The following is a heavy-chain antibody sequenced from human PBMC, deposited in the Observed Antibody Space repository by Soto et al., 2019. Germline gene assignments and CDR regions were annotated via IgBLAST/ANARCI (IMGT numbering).Heavy chain of an antibody. CDR3: AKGIPRPIAAPGY. Sequence: GGSLRLSCGASGFTFSGYGMSWVRQAPGKGLEWVSAISGSGGSTYYADSVKGRFTISRDNSKNTLYLQMNSLRAEDTAVYYCAKGIPRPIAAPGYWGQGTLVTVSS. CDR1: GFTFSGYG. CDR2: ISGSGGST. J-gene: IGHJ4*02. V-gene: IGHV3-23*01. D-gene: IGHD6-13*01.